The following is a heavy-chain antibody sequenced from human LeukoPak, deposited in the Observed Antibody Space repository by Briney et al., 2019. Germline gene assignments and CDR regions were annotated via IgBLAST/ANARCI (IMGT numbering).Heavy chain of an antibody. Sequence: SETLSLICAVYGGSFSGYYWSWIRQPPGKGLEWIGEINHSGSTNYNPSPKSRVTISVDTSKNQFSLKLSSVTAADTAVYYCAYSWSVSGAFDYWGQGTLVTVSS. CDR1: GGSFSGYY. D-gene: IGHD1-26*01. V-gene: IGHV4-34*01. CDR3: AYSWSVSGAFDY. J-gene: IGHJ4*02. CDR2: INHSGST.